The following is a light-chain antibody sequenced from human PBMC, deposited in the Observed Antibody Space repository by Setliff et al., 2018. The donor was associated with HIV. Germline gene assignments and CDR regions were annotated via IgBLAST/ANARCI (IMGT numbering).Light chain of an antibody. CDR1: NSDIGSHDY. J-gene: IGLJ1*01. CDR2: SVT. Sequence: QSALTQPASVSGSPGQSITISCSGTNSDIGSHDYVSWYQQHPGKAPKLIIFSVTYRPSGVSDRFAGSKSGNTASLTTSGLQPEDEADYYCASHRDTNTLEGFGTGTKGTV. CDR3: ASHRDTNTLEG. V-gene: IGLV2-14*03.